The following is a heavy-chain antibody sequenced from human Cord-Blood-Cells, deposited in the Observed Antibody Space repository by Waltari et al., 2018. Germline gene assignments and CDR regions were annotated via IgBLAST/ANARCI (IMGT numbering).Heavy chain of an antibody. D-gene: IGHD4-4*01. V-gene: IGHV4-34*01. Sequence: QVQLQQWGAGLLKPSETLSLTCAVHGGSFSGYYWSWIRQPPGKGLEWIGEINHSGSTNYNPSLKSRVTISVDTSKNQFSLKLSSVTAADTAVYYCARGGFTVTRPYYFDYWGQGTLVTVSS. CDR1: GGSFSGYY. J-gene: IGHJ4*02. CDR2: INHSGST. CDR3: ARGGFTVTRPYYFDY.